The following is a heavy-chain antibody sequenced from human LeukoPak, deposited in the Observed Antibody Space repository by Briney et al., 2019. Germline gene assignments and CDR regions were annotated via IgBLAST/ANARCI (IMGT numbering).Heavy chain of an antibody. V-gene: IGHV4-31*03. CDR2: IYYSGST. D-gene: IGHD3-22*01. Sequence: SETLSLTCTVSGGSISSGGYYWSWIRQHPGKGLEWIGYIYYSGSTYYNPSLKSRVTISVDTSKNQFSLKLSSVTAADTAVYYCARASMRVVITVLAAFDIWGQGTMVTVSS. J-gene: IGHJ3*02. CDR1: GGSISSGGYY. CDR3: ARASMRVVITVLAAFDI.